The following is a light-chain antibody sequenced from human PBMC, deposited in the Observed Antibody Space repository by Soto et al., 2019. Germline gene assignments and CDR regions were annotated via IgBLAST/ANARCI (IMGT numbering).Light chain of an antibody. J-gene: IGKJ5*01. CDR2: DAS. CDR3: QQHSNWPIT. CDR1: RSISSY. Sequence: IVLTPSPVIVSLSQGESATLPCRATRSISSYLAWYQQKPGQAPRLIIYDASSRPTDIPARLGGSLSGKVFTLTISRLEPEDGALYYGQQHSNWPITFGQGTRLEIK. V-gene: IGKV3-11*01.